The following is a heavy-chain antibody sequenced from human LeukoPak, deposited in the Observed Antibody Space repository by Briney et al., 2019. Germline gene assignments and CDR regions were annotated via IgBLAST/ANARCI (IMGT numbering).Heavy chain of an antibody. Sequence: SETLSLTCTVSGVSVSSGSYYWSWIRPPPGKGLVWIGYIYYSGSTEYNPSLKSRVTILLDTSKNQFSLKLSSVTAADTAVYYGARGGDILTGYYFDYWGQGTLVSVSS. CDR2: IYYSGST. CDR1: GVSVSSGSYY. CDR3: ARGGDILTGYYFDY. J-gene: IGHJ4*02. V-gene: IGHV4-61*01. D-gene: IGHD3-9*01.